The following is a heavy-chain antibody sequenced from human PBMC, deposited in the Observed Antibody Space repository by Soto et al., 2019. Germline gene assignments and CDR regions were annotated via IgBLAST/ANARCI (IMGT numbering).Heavy chain of an antibody. CDR2: IFWDDDK. D-gene: IGHD2-15*01. CDR3: AHRGSRCRGAHCDDYFDS. CDR1: GFSLSTSGVG. J-gene: IGHJ4*02. V-gene: IGHV2-5*02. Sequence: QITLMESGPTLVKPTQTLTLTCTFSGFSLSTSGVGVGWIRQPPGKALECLAVIFWDDDKRYSPSLQSRLTITKHSPTHRVILTMSDMDPVSTATYYWAHRGSRCRGAHCDDYFDSWGQGTLVTVSS.